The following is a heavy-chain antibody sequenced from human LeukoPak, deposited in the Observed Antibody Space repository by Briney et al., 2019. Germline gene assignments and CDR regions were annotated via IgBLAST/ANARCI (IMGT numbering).Heavy chain of an antibody. CDR3: ATPYPREYCSSTTCYFNY. Sequence: GESLKISCKGSGYSFTSYWIGWVRQMPGEGLEWMGIIYPDDSDTRYSPSFQGQVTISADKSISTAYLQWSSLKASDTAMYYCATPYPREYCSSTTCYFNYWGQGTLVTVSS. V-gene: IGHV5-51*01. J-gene: IGHJ4*02. CDR2: IYPDDSDT. D-gene: IGHD2-2*01. CDR1: GYSFTSYW.